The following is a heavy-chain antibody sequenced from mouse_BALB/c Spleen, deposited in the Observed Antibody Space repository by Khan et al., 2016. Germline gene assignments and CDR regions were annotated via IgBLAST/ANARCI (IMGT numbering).Heavy chain of an antibody. CDR2: ISSGSSTI. Sequence: EVELVESGGGLVQPGGSRKLSCVASGFTFSSFGMHWVRQAPEKGLEWVAYISSGSSTIYYADTVKGRFTISRDNPKNTLFLQMTSLRSEDTAMYYCARTLYYAMDYWGQGTSVTVSS. CDR3: ARTLYYAMDY. CDR1: GFTFSSFG. V-gene: IGHV5-17*02. J-gene: IGHJ4*01.